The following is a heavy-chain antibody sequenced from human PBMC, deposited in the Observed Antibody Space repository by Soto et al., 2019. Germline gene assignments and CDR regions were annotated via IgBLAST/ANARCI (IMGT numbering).Heavy chain of an antibody. CDR3: VRHEGGDFPSGKGLDY. CDR2: IYPGYSDT. Sequence: GESLKISCKGSGYSFTSYWIGWVPQMPGKGLEWMGIIYPGYSDTRYSPTFQGQVTILAEKSISTASVQWNCLKASDTARYYCVRHEGGDFPSGKGLDYWGQGTLVTVSS. J-gene: IGHJ4*02. V-gene: IGHV5-51*01. D-gene: IGHD3-10*01. CDR1: GYSFTSYW.